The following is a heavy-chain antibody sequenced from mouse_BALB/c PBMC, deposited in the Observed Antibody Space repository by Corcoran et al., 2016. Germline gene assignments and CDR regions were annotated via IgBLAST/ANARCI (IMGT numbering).Heavy chain of an antibody. Sequence: DVQLQESGPGLVKPSQSLSLTCSVTGYSITSGYYWNWIRQFPGNKLEWMGYISYDGSKNYNPSLKNRISITRDTSKNQFFLKLSSVTTDDTASYYCARNPHYYGSSPYYFDYWGQGTTLTVSS. CDR3: ARNPHYYGSSPYYFDY. D-gene: IGHD1-1*01. V-gene: IGHV3-6*02. CDR2: ISYDGSK. CDR1: GYSITSGYY. J-gene: IGHJ2*01.